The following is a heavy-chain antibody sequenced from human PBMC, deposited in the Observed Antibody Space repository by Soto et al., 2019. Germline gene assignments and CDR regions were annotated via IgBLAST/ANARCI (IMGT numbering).Heavy chain of an antibody. CDR3: ACHFRFEVSPFWFDA. V-gene: IGHV4-39*01. CDR2: IYYSGST. CDR1: GGSISSSSYY. Sequence: SETVSLTCTVSGGSISSSSYYWGWIRQPPGKGLEWIGSIYYSGSTYYNPSLKSRVTISVDTSKNHFSLKLSSVTAADTAVYYCACHFRFEVSPFWFDAWGKGSLVTVSS. J-gene: IGHJ5*02. D-gene: IGHD3-3*01.